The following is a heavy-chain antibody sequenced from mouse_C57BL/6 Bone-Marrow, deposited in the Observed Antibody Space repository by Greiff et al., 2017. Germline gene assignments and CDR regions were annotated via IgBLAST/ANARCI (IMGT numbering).Heavy chain of an antibody. J-gene: IGHJ4*01. CDR1: GFTFSSYS. CDR3: TRDLFYAMDY. CDR2: ISSGGDYI. D-gene: IGHD6-2*01. Sequence: EVQLVESGAGLVKPGGSLKLSCAASGFTFSSYSMSWVRQTPEKRLEWVAYISSGGDYIYYADPVKGRFTISRDNARNTLYLQMSSLKSEDTAMYYCTRDLFYAMDYWGQGTAGTGSS. V-gene: IGHV5-9-1*02.